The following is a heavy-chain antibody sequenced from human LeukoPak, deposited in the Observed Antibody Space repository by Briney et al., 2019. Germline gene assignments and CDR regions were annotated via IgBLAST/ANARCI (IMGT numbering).Heavy chain of an antibody. J-gene: IGHJ4*02. CDR3: ASTMIVPDARGD. CDR1: GFTFSSYA. V-gene: IGHV3-23*01. Sequence: PGGSLRLSCAASGFTFSSYAMSWVRQTPGKGLEWVSAISGSGGSTYYADSVKGRFTISRDNAKNSLYLQMNSLRAEDTAVYYCASTMIVPDARGDWGQGTLVTVSS. D-gene: IGHD3-22*01. CDR2: ISGSGGST.